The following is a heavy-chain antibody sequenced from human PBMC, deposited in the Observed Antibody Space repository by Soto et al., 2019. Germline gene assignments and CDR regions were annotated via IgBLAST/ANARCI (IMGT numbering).Heavy chain of an antibody. V-gene: IGHV1-18*01. D-gene: IGHD2-2*01. CDR2: ISAYNGNT. Sequence: ASVKVSCKASGYTFTSYGISWVRQAPGQGLGWMGWISAYNGNTNYAQKLQGRVTMTTDTSTSTAYMELRSLRSDDTAVYYCGRECCGSTSSYWTRYYYYGMDVWGQGTTVTVSS. CDR3: GRECCGSTSSYWTRYYYYGMDV. CDR1: GYTFTSYG. J-gene: IGHJ6*02.